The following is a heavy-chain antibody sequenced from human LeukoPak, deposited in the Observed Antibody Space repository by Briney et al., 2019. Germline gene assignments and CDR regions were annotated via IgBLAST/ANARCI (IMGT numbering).Heavy chain of an antibody. D-gene: IGHD3-16*02. J-gene: IGHJ4*02. CDR1: GFTFDDVA. V-gene: IGHV3-43D*03. CDR2: ISWDGDGT. CDR3: AKDSRYPLETGQFDH. Sequence: GGSLRLSCAASGFTFDDVAMHWVRQAPGKGLEWISLISWDGDGTYYADSVRGRFTISRDNNKNFLYLQMNSLRPEDTALYYCAKDSRYPLETGQFDHWGQGTLVTVSS.